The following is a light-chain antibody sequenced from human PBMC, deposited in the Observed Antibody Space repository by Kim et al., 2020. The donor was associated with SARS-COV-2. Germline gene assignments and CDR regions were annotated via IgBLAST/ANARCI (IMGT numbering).Light chain of an antibody. CDR1: DSGSKR. Sequence: VARGQNAEITSGGNDSGSKRVHWYQQKAGQDPVVIIYGDDNRPSGIPERFIGSNSGSTANLTISRAQAGDEADYYCQVWDSTTAVFGGGTKVTVL. J-gene: IGLJ2*01. V-gene: IGLV3-9*01. CDR2: GDD. CDR3: QVWDSTTAV.